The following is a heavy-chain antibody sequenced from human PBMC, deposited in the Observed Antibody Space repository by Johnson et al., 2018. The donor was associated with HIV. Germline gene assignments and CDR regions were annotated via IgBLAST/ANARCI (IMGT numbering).Heavy chain of an antibody. CDR1: GFTFSNYA. V-gene: IGHV3-64*01. D-gene: IGHD2-15*01. CDR3: ARRGGVVVGAFDI. J-gene: IGHJ3*02. Sequence: VQLVESGGGLVQPGGSLRLSCAASGFTFSNYAMSWVRQAPGKGLECVSGISDYGAGTYYANSVRGRFTISRDNSKNTLYLQMNGLRAEDTAVYYCARRGGVVVGAFDIWGQGTMVTVSS. CDR2: ISDYGAGT.